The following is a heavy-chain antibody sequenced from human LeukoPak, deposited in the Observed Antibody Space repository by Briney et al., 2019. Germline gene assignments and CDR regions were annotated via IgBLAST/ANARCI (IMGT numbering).Heavy chain of an antibody. Sequence: SETLSLTCAVYGGSFSGYYWSWIRQPPGKGLEWIGEINHSGSTTYNPSLKSRVTMSVDTSKNQFSLKLSSVTAADTAVYYCAREAAMAATLFDYWGQGTLVTVSS. V-gene: IGHV4-34*01. CDR3: AREAAMAATLFDY. D-gene: IGHD5-18*01. CDR2: INHSGST. CDR1: GGSFSGYY. J-gene: IGHJ4*02.